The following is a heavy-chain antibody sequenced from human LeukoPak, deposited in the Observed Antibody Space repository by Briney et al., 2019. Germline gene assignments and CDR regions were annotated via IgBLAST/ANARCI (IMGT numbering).Heavy chain of an antibody. CDR2: ISSSGSTI. D-gene: IGHD2-15*01. Sequence: GGSLRLSCAASGFTFSDYYMSWIRQAPGKGLEWVSYISSSGSTIYYADSVKGRFTISRDNAKNSLYLQMDSLRAEDTAVYYCARGPRYCGGGSCYRYGMDVWGQGTTVTVSS. CDR1: GFTFSDYY. CDR3: ARGPRYCGGGSCYRYGMDV. V-gene: IGHV3-11*01. J-gene: IGHJ6*02.